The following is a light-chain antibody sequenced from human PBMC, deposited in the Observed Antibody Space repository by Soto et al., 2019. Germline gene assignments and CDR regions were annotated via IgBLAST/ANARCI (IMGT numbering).Light chain of an antibody. CDR1: SSDVGGYNY. CDR3: NSYTTNSTVV. Sequence: QSALTQPASVSGSPGQSITISCTGSSSDVGGYNYVSWYQQHHPGKAPKLMIYDVSNPPSGVSNRFSGSKSGNTASLTISGLQAEDEADYYCNSYTTNSTVVFGGGTKLTVL. J-gene: IGLJ2*01. CDR2: DVS. V-gene: IGLV2-14*03.